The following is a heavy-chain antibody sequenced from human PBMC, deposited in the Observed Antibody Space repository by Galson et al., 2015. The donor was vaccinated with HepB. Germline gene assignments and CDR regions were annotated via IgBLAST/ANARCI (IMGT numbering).Heavy chain of an antibody. CDR3: AKFAPVGYYDYVWGSYRQYYFDY. D-gene: IGHD3-16*02. Sequence: SLRLSCAASGFTFSSYAMSWVRQAPGKGLEWVSAISGSGGSTYYADSVKGRFTISRDNSKNTLYLQMNSLRAEDTAVYYCAKFAPVGYYDYVWGSYRQYYFDYWGQGTLVTVSS. J-gene: IGHJ4*02. CDR2: ISGSGGST. V-gene: IGHV3-23*01. CDR1: GFTFSSYA.